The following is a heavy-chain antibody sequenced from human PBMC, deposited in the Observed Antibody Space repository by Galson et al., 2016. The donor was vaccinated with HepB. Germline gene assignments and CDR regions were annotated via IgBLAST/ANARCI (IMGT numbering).Heavy chain of an antibody. D-gene: IGHD6-19*01. CDR1: GFTFNVYG. Sequence: SLRLSCAASGFTFNVYGMHWVRQAPGKGLEWVASISHDGSNSYHVDSVKGRFTMSRDNVEESVSLQMNSLRAEDTAVYYCAKYGDEAGWNFHHWGQGTLVTVSS. CDR2: ISHDGSNS. J-gene: IGHJ1*01. V-gene: IGHV3-33*03. CDR3: AKYGDEAGWNFHH.